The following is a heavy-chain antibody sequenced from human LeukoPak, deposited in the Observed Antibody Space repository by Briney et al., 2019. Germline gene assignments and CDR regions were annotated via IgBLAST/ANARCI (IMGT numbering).Heavy chain of an antibody. CDR2: ISGSGGST. CDR3: ARDKIVVVVSTTLPEI. J-gene: IGHJ3*02. V-gene: IGHV3-23*01. D-gene: IGHD2-15*01. Sequence: GGSLRLSCAAPEFTFSSYAMSWVSQAPGKGLEWVSAISGSGGSTYYADSAKGRFTISRDNSKSTLYLQMNSLRAEDTAVYYCARDKIVVVVSTTLPEIWGQGTMVTVSS. CDR1: EFTFSSYA.